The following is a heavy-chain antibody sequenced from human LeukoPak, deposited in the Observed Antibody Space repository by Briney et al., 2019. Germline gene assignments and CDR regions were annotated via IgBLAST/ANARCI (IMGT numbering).Heavy chain of an antibody. CDR1: GFTFTDYT. J-gene: IGHJ6*02. Sequence: GGSLRLSCVVSGFTFTDYTIHWVRQAPGKGLEWVAAASYDGVNEYYPASVKGRFTISRVHSKKTVYLQMNSLRVDDTAVYYCARDRSYTRRFGMDVWGQGTTVTVSS. V-gene: IGHV3-30-3*01. CDR2: ASYDGVNE. D-gene: IGHD3-3*01. CDR3: ARDRSYTRRFGMDV.